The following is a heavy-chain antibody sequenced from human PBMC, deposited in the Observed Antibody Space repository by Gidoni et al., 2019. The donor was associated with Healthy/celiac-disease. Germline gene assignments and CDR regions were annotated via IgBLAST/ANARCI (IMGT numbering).Heavy chain of an antibody. Sequence: QVQLVQSGAEVKKPGASVKVSCKASGYTFTSYGISWVRQAPGQGLEWMGWISAYNGNTNYAQKLQGRVTMTTDTSTSTAYMELRSLRSDDTAVYYCARVPDSYYDILTGYYGYAFDIWGQGTMVTVSS. CDR2: ISAYNGNT. CDR3: ARVPDSYYDILTGYYGYAFDI. CDR1: GYTFTSYG. V-gene: IGHV1-18*01. D-gene: IGHD3-9*01. J-gene: IGHJ3*02.